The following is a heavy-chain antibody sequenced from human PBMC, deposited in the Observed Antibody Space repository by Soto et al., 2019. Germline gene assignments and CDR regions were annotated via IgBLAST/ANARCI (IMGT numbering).Heavy chain of an antibody. CDR3: AGGYDSSGYYLYYFDY. D-gene: IGHD3-22*01. CDR1: GGTFSSYA. Sequence: QVQLVQSGAEVKKPGSSVKVSCKASGGTFSSYAINWVRQAPGQGLEWMGGIIPIFGTANYAQKFQGRVTITADKSTSTAYMELSSLRSEDTAVYYCAGGYDSSGYYLYYFDYWGQGTLVTVSS. CDR2: IIPIFGTA. V-gene: IGHV1-69*06. J-gene: IGHJ4*02.